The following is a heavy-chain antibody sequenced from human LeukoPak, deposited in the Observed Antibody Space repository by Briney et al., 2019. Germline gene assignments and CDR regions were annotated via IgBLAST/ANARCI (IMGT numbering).Heavy chain of an antibody. V-gene: IGHV3-72*01. CDR3: ARGPTVTFNYHYGMDV. CDR1: GFTFSDHC. D-gene: IGHD4-17*01. CDR2: TRSKARGYTT. Sequence: QPGGSLRLSCATSGFTFSDHCMDWVRQAPGKGLEWVARTRSKARGYTTEYAASVKGRFTVSRDESMNSLYLQMNSLKTEDTAVYYCARGPTVTFNYHYGMDVWGQGTTVTVSS. J-gene: IGHJ6*02.